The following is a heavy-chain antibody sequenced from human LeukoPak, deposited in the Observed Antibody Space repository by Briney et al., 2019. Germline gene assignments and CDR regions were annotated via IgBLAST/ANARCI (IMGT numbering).Heavy chain of an antibody. Sequence: GGSLRLSCAASEFTFSDYYMSLVRQAPGKGLEWVANIKQDGSEKYYVDSVKGRFTISRDNAKNSLYLQMNSLRAEDTAVYYCARDLLYYYDSSGWLDYWGQGTLVTVSS. CDR3: ARDLLYYYDSSGWLDY. CDR1: EFTFSDYY. CDR2: IKQDGSEK. J-gene: IGHJ4*02. V-gene: IGHV3-7*01. D-gene: IGHD3-22*01.